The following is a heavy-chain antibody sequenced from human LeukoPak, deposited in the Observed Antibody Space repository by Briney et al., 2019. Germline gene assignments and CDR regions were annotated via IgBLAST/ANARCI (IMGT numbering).Heavy chain of an antibody. CDR1: GFTFSSYW. Sequence: GGSLRLSCAASGFTFSSYWMSWVRQAPGKGLEWVANIKQDGSEKYYVDSVKGRFTISRDNAKNSLYLQMNSLRAGDTAVYYCARAHVGDYVWGSYRYAFDYWGQGTLVTVSS. V-gene: IGHV3-7*01. CDR2: IKQDGSEK. J-gene: IGHJ4*02. D-gene: IGHD3-16*02. CDR3: ARAHVGDYVWGSYRYAFDY.